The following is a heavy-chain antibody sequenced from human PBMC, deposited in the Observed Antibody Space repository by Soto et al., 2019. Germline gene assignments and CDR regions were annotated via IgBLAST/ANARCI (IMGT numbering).Heavy chain of an antibody. Sequence: QVQLVQSGAEVKKPGASVKVSCKASGYTFTSYAMHWVRQAPEQRLEWMGWINAGNGNTKYSQKFQGRVTITRDTSASTAYMELSSLRSEDTAVYYCARDGTTVTTRHYYYMDVWGKGTTVTVSS. CDR2: INAGNGNT. CDR3: ARDGTTVTTRHYYYMDV. J-gene: IGHJ6*03. D-gene: IGHD4-17*01. CDR1: GYTFTSYA. V-gene: IGHV1-3*01.